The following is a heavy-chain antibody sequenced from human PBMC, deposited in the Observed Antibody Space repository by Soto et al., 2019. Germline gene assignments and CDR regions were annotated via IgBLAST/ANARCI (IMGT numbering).Heavy chain of an antibody. CDR2: IIPIFGTP. D-gene: IGHD2-2*01. CDR1: GGTFSSYA. CDR3: ARHVPAAGYYYGMDV. J-gene: IGHJ6*02. V-gene: IGHV1-69*05. Sequence: QVQLVQSGAEVKRPGSSVKVSCKASGGTFSSYAISWVRQAPGQGLEWMGGIIPIFGTPNYAQKFQGRVTXPXEXSSXTAYMELSSLRSEDTAVYYCARHVPAAGYYYGMDVWGQGTTVTVSS.